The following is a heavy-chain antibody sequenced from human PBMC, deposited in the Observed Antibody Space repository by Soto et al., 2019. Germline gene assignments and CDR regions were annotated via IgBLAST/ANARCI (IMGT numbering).Heavy chain of an antibody. CDR2: INPNSGNT. V-gene: IGHV1-2*02. D-gene: IGHD6-19*01. CDR1: GYTFTVYY. Sequence: ASVKVSCRASGYTFTVYYMHWVRQAPGQGLEWMGWINPNSGNTKYSPKLQDRVTITRDTSASTAYMELSSLRSEDTALYYCARDGVAAGNINFDYWGQGTLVTVSS. J-gene: IGHJ4*01. CDR3: ARDGVAAGNINFDY.